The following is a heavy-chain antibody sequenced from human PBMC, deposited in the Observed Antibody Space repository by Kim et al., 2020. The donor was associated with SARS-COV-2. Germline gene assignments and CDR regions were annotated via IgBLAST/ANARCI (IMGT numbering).Heavy chain of an antibody. D-gene: IGHD1-1*01. CDR3: AREGYGGMDV. J-gene: IGHJ6*02. CDR2: ST. Sequence: STYYADSVKGRFTISRDNSKNTLYLQMNSLRAKDTAVYYCAREGYGGMDVWGQGTTVTVSS. V-gene: IGHV3-53*01.